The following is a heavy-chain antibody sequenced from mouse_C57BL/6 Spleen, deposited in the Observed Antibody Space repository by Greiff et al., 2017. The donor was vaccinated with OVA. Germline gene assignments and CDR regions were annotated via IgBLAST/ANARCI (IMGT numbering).Heavy chain of an antibody. J-gene: IGHJ2*01. CDR1: GYTFTSYW. CDR3: ARQITAYYGRSYGY. V-gene: IGHV1-50*01. D-gene: IGHD1-1*01. CDR2: IDPSGSYT. Sequence: QVQLQQPGAELVKPGASVKLSCKASGYTFTSYWMQWVKQRPGQGLEWIGEIDPSGSYTNYNQQFKGQATLTVDTSSSTAYMQLSSLTSEDSAVYDCARQITAYYGRSYGYWGKGTTLTVSS.